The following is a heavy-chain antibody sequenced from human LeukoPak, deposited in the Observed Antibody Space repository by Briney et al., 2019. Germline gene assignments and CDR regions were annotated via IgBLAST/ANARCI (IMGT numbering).Heavy chain of an antibody. Sequence: GGSLRLSCAASGFTFSSYSMNWVRQAPGKGLEWVSYISNSSSTIYYADSVKGRFTISRDTSKNTLYLQMNSLRADDTAVYYCVRTPGGSGNFFDYWGQGTLVTVSS. CDR2: ISNSSSTI. CDR3: VRTPGGSGNFFDY. D-gene: IGHD3-10*01. V-gene: IGHV3-48*01. J-gene: IGHJ4*02. CDR1: GFTFSSYS.